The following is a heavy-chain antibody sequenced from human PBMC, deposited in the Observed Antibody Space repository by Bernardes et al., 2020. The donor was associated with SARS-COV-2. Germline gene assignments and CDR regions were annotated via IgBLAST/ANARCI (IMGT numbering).Heavy chain of an antibody. CDR1: GGSFRGYY. D-gene: IGHD6-13*01. Sequence: SETLSLTCAVYGGSFRGYYWSWIRQPPGKGLEWIGEINHSGSTNYNPSLKSRVTISVDTSKNQFSLKLSSVTAADTAVYYCARDRLSIAAAGGDYYYYYGMDVW. CDR3: ARDRLSIAAAGGDYYYYYGMDV. V-gene: IGHV4-34*01. CDR2: INHSGST. J-gene: IGHJ6*01.